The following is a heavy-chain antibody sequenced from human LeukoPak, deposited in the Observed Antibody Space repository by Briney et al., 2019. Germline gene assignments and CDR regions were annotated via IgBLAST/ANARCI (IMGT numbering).Heavy chain of an antibody. J-gene: IGHJ6*02. CDR2: IYPGDSDT. CDR1: GYSFTSYW. D-gene: IGHD3-22*01. CDR3: ARHGEGSGYYYPRSDYYYGMDV. Sequence: GESLKIYCKGSGYSFTSYWIGWVRQMPGKGLEWMGIIYPGDSDTRYSPSFQGQVTISADKSISTAYLQWSSLKASDTAMYYCARHGEGSGYYYPRSDYYYGMDVWGQGTTVTVSS. V-gene: IGHV5-51*01.